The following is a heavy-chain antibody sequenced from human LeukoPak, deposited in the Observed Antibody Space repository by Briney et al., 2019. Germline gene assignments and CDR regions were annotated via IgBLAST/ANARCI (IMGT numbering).Heavy chain of an antibody. CDR2: IWYDGSNE. V-gene: IGHV3-33*01. CDR1: GFTFSTYG. J-gene: IGHJ4*02. D-gene: IGHD3-22*01. CDR3: ARDAYDSSGYYYGAPDY. Sequence: GGSLRLSCAASGFTFSTYGMHWVRQAPGKALEWVAVIWYDGSNEYYADSVKGRFTISRDNSKNTLYLQMNSLRAEDTAVYYCARDAYDSSGYYYGAPDYWGQGTLVTVSS.